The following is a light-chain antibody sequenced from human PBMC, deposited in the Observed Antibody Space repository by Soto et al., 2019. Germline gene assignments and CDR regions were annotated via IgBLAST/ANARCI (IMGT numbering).Light chain of an antibody. V-gene: IGKV1-13*02. Sequence: AIQLTQSPSSLSASVGDRVTITCRASQGINSALAWYQQKPGKAPNLLIYDASSLESGVPSRFSGSGSGTDFTLTISGLRPEDFATYYCQQFNTDLFTFGPGTKVDAK. CDR3: QQFNTDLFT. CDR2: DAS. CDR1: QGINSA. J-gene: IGKJ3*01.